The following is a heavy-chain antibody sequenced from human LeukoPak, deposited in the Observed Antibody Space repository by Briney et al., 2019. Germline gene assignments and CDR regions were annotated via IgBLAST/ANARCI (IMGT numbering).Heavy chain of an antibody. CDR2: LNAGNGNA. V-gene: IGHV1-3*01. D-gene: IGHD5-12*01. CDR3: ARKGVVATLAFDY. CDR1: GYTFTSYA. J-gene: IGHJ4*02. Sequence: GASVKVSCKASGYTFTSYAMHWVRQAPGQRLEWMVWLNAGNGNAKYSQKFQGRVTITRDTSASTAYMELSSLRSEDTAVYYCARKGVVATLAFDYWGQGTLVTVSS.